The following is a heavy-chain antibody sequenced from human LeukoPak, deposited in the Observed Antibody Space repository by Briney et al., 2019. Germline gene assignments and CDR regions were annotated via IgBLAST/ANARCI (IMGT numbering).Heavy chain of an antibody. D-gene: IGHD5-18*01. J-gene: IGHJ4*02. CDR1: GGSISGYY. CDR3: ARDRSYGSLGY. V-gene: IGHV4-59*01. CDR2: ISYSGST. Sequence: SETLSLTCTVSGGSISGYYWSWIRQPPGKGLEWVGYISYSGSTNYNPSLKSRVTISVDTSKNQFSLKLSSVTAADTAVYYCARDRSYGSLGYWGQGTLVTVSS.